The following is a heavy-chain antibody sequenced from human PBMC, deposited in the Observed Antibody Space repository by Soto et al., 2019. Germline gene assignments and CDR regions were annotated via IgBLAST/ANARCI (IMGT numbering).Heavy chain of an antibody. D-gene: IGHD6-13*01. CDR1: GFTFSSYA. J-gene: IGHJ5*02. CDR3: AKDGSSGSWYENWFDP. Sequence: GGSLRLSCAASGFTFSSYAMSWVRQAPGKGLEWVSAISGSGGSTYYADSVKGRFTISRDNSKNTLYLQMNSLRAEDTAVYYCAKDGSSGSWYENWFDPWGQGTLVTVSS. V-gene: IGHV3-23*01. CDR2: ISGSGGST.